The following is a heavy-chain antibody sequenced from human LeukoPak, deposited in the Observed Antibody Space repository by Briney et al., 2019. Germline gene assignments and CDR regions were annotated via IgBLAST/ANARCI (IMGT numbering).Heavy chain of an antibody. CDR1: GGSVNSGSYY. Sequence: SETLSLTCTVSGGSVNSGSYYWNWIRQPPGKGLEWIGYIYYSGSTNYNPSLKSRVTISVDTSKNQFSLKLSSVTAADTAVYYCARGALRFDLWGRGTLVTVSS. D-gene: IGHD4-17*01. J-gene: IGHJ2*01. V-gene: IGHV4-61*01. CDR3: ARGALRFDL. CDR2: IYYSGST.